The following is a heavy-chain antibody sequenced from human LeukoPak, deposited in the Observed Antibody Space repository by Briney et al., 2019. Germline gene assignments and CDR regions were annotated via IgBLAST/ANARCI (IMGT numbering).Heavy chain of an antibody. CDR3: SKDKMLVVVAAVFDY. CDR1: GFTFSSHA. V-gene: IGHV3-23*01. D-gene: IGHD2-15*01. CDR2: FSGRGGST. Sequence: GGSLRLSCAASGFTFSSHAMSWVRQAPGKGLEWVSAFSGRGGSTYYADSVKGRFFISRDNSKNTLYLQMHSLRPQDPPLTYCSKDKMLVVVAAVFDYWGQGTLVTVSS. J-gene: IGHJ4*02.